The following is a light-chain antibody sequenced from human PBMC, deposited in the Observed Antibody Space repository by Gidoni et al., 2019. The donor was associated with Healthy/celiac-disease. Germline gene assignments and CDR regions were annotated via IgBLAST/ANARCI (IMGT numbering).Light chain of an antibody. CDR1: QSVLYSSNNKNY. V-gene: IGKV4-1*01. CDR2: WAS. Sequence: DIVMIQSPDSLAVSLGERATINCKSSQSVLYSSNNKNYLAWYQQKPGQPPKLLIYWASTRESGVPGRFSGSGSGTDFTLTISSLQAEDVAVYYCQQYYSTPPTFGGGTKVEIK. J-gene: IGKJ4*01. CDR3: QQYYSTPPT.